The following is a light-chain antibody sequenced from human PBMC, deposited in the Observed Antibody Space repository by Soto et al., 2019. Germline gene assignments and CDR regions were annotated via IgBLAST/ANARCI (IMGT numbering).Light chain of an antibody. CDR1: SSDVGRYIY. CDR2: EVS. Sequence: QSVLTQPPSASGSPGQSVTISCTGTSSDVGRYIYVSWYQQHPGKAPKLIIYEVSKRPSGVPDRFSGSKSGNTASLTVSGLQAEDEADYYCSSYAGSNNVFGTGTKLTVL. V-gene: IGLV2-8*01. J-gene: IGLJ1*01. CDR3: SSYAGSNNV.